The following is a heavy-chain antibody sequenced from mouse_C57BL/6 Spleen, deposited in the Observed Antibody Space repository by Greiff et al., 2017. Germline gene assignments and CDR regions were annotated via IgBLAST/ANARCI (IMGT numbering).Heavy chain of an antibody. CDR3: SNSSHYYASDY. J-gene: IGHJ4*01. D-gene: IGHD1-1*01. Sequence: VQLQQSGPELVKPGASVKISCKASGYTFTDYYMNWVKQSHGKSLEWIGDINPNNGGTSYNQKFKGKATLAVDKSSRTAYMEFRIRPSDDSAVYDCSNSSHYYASDYWGQGTSVTVSS. CDR2: INPNNGGT. V-gene: IGHV1-26*01. CDR1: GYTFTDYY.